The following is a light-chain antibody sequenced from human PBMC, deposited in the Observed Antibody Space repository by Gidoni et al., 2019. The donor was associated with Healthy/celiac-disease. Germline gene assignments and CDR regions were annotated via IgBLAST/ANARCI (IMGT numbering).Light chain of an antibody. CDR2: DAS. Sequence: EIVLTQSPAPLSLSPGESATLSCRASQRVSSYLAWYQQKPGQAPRLLIYDASNRATGIPARFSGSGSGTDFTLTISSLEPEDFSGYYCQQRSNSFGGGTKVEIK. CDR1: QRVSSY. V-gene: IGKV3-11*01. J-gene: IGKJ4*01. CDR3: QQRSNS.